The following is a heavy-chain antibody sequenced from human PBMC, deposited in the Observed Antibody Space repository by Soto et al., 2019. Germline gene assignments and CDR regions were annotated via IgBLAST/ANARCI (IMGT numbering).Heavy chain of an antibody. CDR3: AKHLQPPYGDYVLDY. Sequence: EVQLLESGGGLVQPGGSLRLSCAASGFTFSTYAMSWVRQAPGKGLEWVSAIGASGGDTYYAGSVKGRFTISRDNSKNTLFLQMNSLRAEDTAVYYCAKHLQPPYGDYVLDYWGQGAPVTVSS. CDR1: GFTFSTYA. D-gene: IGHD4-17*01. J-gene: IGHJ4*02. CDR2: IGASGGDT. V-gene: IGHV3-23*01.